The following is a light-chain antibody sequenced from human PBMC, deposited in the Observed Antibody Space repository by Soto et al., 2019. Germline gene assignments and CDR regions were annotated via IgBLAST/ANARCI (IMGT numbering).Light chain of an antibody. CDR3: QQHNALPLT. V-gene: IGKV3-15*01. CDR2: RVS. CDR1: QSVSSN. J-gene: IGKJ4*01. Sequence: EIVMTQSPATLSVSPGERATLSCRASQSVSSNLAWYQQKPGQAPRLLIYRVSTRATGIPARFSGSGSVTEFTLTISSLQSEDFAVYYCQQHNALPLTFGGGTKVGIK.